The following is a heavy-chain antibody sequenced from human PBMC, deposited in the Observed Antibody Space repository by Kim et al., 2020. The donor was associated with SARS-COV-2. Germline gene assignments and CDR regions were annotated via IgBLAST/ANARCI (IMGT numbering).Heavy chain of an antibody. CDR2: MNPNSGNT. D-gene: IGHD3-10*01. CDR1: GYTFTSYD. J-gene: IGHJ4*02. V-gene: IGHV1-8*01. CDR3: ARPNMVRGVITFDY. Sequence: ASVKVSCKASGYTFTSYDINWVRQATGQGLEWMGWMNPNSGNTGYAQKFQGRVTMTRNTSISTAYMELSSLRSEDTAVYYCARPNMVRGVITFDYWGQGTLVTVSS.